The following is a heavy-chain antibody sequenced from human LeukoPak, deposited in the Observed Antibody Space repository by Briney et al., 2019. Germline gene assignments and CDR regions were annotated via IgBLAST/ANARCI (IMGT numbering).Heavy chain of an antibody. V-gene: IGHV4-59*01. CDR3: ARKYTSGWSFDY. CDR2: IYYSGIT. D-gene: IGHD6-19*01. Sequence: SQTLSLTCTVSGGSISSYYWSWIPQPPGKGLEWLGYIYYSGITNYNPSLKSRVTMSVDTSKNQFSLKLSSVTAADTAVYYCARKYTSGWSFDYWGQGTLVTVSS. CDR1: GGSISSYY. J-gene: IGHJ4*02.